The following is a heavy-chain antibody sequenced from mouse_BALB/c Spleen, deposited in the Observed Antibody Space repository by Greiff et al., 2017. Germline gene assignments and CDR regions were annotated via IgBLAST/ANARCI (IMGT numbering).Heavy chain of an antibody. J-gene: IGHJ1*01. V-gene: IGHV1-5*01. CDR3: TRGDGYYRWYFDV. Sequence: VQLKQSGTVLARPGASVKMSCKASGYSFTSYWMHWVKQRPGQGLEWIGAIYPGNSDTSYNQKFKGKAKLTAVTSASTAYMELSSLTNEDSAVYYCTRGDGYYRWYFDVWGAGTTVTVSS. CDR2: IYPGNSDT. D-gene: IGHD2-3*01. CDR1: GYSFTSYW.